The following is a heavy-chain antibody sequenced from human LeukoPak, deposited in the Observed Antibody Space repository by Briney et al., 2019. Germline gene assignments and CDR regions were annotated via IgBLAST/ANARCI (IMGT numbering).Heavy chain of an antibody. CDR2: IYYTGST. D-gene: IGHD2/OR15-2a*01. Sequence: SETLSLTCTVSGGSINNYYWSWVRQPPGAGLEWLAYIYYTGSTNYNPSLKTRLTISVDTSKNQFSLRLNSVTAADTAVYYCARFSQYYDSPTXYLDYWGQGILVTVSS. CDR1: GGSINNYY. J-gene: IGHJ4*02. CDR3: ARFSQYYDSPTXYLDY. V-gene: IGHV4-59*08.